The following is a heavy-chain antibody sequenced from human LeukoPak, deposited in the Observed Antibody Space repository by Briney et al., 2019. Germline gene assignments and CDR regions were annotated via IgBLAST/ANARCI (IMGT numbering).Heavy chain of an antibody. CDR3: ARVPAAGTGTDL. Sequence: PSAPLPLTCTVSGGSFSSGISYGFWIRQPPGKGLETIAYIAYRGGTGYNPSLRSRVTISLDTCKNQFSLKLNSVTVADTAVYYCARVPAAGTGTDLWGQGTLVTVSS. V-gene: IGHV4-61*01. CDR1: GGSFSSGISY. CDR2: IAYRGGT. D-gene: IGHD6-13*01. J-gene: IGHJ5*02.